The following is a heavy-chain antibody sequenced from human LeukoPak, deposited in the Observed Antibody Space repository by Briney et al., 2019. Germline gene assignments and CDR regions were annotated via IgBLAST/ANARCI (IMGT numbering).Heavy chain of an antibody. V-gene: IGHV3-21*01. J-gene: IGHJ4*02. CDR2: ISDSGNYV. Sequence: GGSLRLSCAASGFTFSRYSMNWVRQAPGKGLEWVACISDSGNYVYYADSVKGRFTISRDNAKNSLYLQMNSLRAEDTAMYYCARDQGGVGYWGQGTLVTVSS. CDR3: ARDQGGVGY. CDR1: GFTFSRYS. D-gene: IGHD3-16*01.